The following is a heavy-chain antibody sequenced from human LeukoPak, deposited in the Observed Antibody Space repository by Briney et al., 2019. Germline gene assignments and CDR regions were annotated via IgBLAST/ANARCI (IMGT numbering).Heavy chain of an antibody. CDR2: ISSSSSYI. D-gene: IGHD5-18*01. J-gene: IGHJ4*02. Sequence: GGSLRLSCAASGFTFSSYSMNWVRQAPGKGLEWVSSISSSSSYIYYADSVKGRFTISGDNAKNSLYLQMNSLRAEDTAVYYCARVQRWTTEFGFDYWGQGTLVTVSS. V-gene: IGHV3-21*01. CDR1: GFTFSSYS. CDR3: ARVQRWTTEFGFDY.